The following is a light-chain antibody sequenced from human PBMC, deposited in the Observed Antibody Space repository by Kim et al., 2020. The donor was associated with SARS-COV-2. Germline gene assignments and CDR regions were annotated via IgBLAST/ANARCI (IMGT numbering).Light chain of an antibody. CDR1: QSISSW. J-gene: IGKJ4*01. CDR2: KAS. Sequence: DIQMTQSPSTLSESVGDRVTIGCRASQSISSWLAWYQQKPGKAPNRLIYKASSLQSGVPSRFSGSGSGTEFTLTISSLQPDDFATYYCQQYNSYPLTFGGGTKVDIK. CDR3: QQYNSYPLT. V-gene: IGKV1-5*03.